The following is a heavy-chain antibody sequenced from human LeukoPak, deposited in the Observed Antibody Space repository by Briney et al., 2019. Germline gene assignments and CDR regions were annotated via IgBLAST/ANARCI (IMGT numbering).Heavy chain of an antibody. CDR3: AKTRGYSNTWYDY. CDR2: ISRSGGST. V-gene: IGHV3-23*01. D-gene: IGHD6-13*01. Sequence: GGSLRLSCAASRFTFSSYAMSWVRQAPGKGLEWVSGISRSGGSTYYADPVKGRFTISRDDSKNTLFLQMNSLRAEDTAVYYCAKTRGYSNTWYDYWGQGTLVTVSS. CDR1: RFTFSSYA. J-gene: IGHJ4*02.